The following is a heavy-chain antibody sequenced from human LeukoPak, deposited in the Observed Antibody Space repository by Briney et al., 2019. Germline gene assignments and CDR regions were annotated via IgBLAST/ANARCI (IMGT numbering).Heavy chain of an antibody. CDR3: ARVVCSSSWYDY. D-gene: IGHD6-13*01. V-gene: IGHV3-7*01. CDR2: IKQDGSER. CDR1: GFTFSSYW. J-gene: IGHJ4*02. Sequence: GGSLRLSCAASGFTFSSYWMSWVRQAPGKGLEWVANIKQDGSERYYVDSVEGRFTISRDNAKNSLYLQMNSLRAEDTAVYYCARVVCSSSWYDYWGQGTLVTVSS.